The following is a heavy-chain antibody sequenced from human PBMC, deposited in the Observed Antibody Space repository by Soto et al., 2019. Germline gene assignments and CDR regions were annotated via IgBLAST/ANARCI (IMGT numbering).Heavy chain of an antibody. V-gene: IGHV3-9*01. D-gene: IGHD6-6*01. J-gene: IGHJ4*02. Sequence: GGSLRLSCAASGFTFDDYAMHWVRQAPGKGLEWVSGISWNSGGIGYADSVKGRFTISRDNAKNSLYLQMNSLRAEDTALYYCAKAYSSSSQVYYFDYWGQGTLVTVSS. CDR3: AKAYSSSSQVYYFDY. CDR1: GFTFDDYA. CDR2: ISWNSGGI.